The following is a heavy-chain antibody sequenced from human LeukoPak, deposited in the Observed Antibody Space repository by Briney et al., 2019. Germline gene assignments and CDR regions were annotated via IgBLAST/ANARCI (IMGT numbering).Heavy chain of an antibody. J-gene: IGHJ4*02. V-gene: IGHV4-59*08. CDR1: GGSISSYY. CDR3: ARYISSGLDY. Sequence: PSETLSLTCTVSGGSISSYYWSWIRQPPGKGLEWNGYIYYTGSTNYNPSLKSRVTISVDTSKNQFSLKLSYVNAADTAVYYCARYISSGLDYWGQGTLVTVSS. D-gene: IGHD6-6*01. CDR2: IYYTGST.